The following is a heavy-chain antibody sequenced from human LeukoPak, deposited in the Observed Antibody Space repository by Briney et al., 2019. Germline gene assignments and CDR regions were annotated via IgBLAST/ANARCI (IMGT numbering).Heavy chain of an antibody. Sequence: KPGGSLRLSCAASGFTFSSYSMNWVRQAPGKGREWVSSINRRGSGEFYADSVKGRSTISRDNAKNSLYLQMNSLRVEDTAVYYCAREGSIVPHQDLDYWGQGSLVTVSS. D-gene: IGHD2-8*01. V-gene: IGHV3-21*06. J-gene: IGHJ4*02. CDR3: AREGSIVPHQDLDY. CDR1: GFTFSSYS. CDR2: INRRGSGE.